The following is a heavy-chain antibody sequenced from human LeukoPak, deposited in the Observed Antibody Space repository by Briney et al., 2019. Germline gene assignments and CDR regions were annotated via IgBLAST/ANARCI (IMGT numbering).Heavy chain of an antibody. CDR1: GGTFSNYP. Sequence: GASVKVSCKASGGTFSNYPISWVRQAPGQGLEWMGRIIPILGIANYAQKFQGRVTITADKSTSTAYMELSSLRSEDTAVYYCASCGSGIQGSWFDPWGQGTLVTVSS. J-gene: IGHJ5*02. CDR3: ASCGSGIQGSWFDP. CDR2: IIPILGIA. D-gene: IGHD3-10*01. V-gene: IGHV1-69*02.